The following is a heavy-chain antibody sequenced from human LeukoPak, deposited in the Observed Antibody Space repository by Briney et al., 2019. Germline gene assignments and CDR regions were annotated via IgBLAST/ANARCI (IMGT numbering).Heavy chain of an antibody. J-gene: IGHJ5*02. CDR2: IYTSGST. CDR3: ARDPGDYYGSGSGNWFDP. V-gene: IGHV4-61*02. CDR1: GGSISSGSYY. Sequence: SETLSLTCTVSGGSISSGSYYWSWIRQPAGKGLEWIGRIYTSGSTNYNPSLKSRVTISVDTSKNQFSLKLSSVTAADTAVYYCARDPGDYYGSGSGNWFDPWGQGTLVTVSS. D-gene: IGHD3-10*01.